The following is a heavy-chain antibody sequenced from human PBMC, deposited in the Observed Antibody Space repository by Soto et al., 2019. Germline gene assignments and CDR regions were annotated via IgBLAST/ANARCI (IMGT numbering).Heavy chain of an antibody. CDR1: GVNFISCA. CDR3: VRENYYYGMDV. J-gene: IGHJ6*02. V-gene: IGHV3-66*01. Sequence: PGGSLRLSCAASGVNFISCAMGWVRQAPGKGLEWVSLIKSGGNTYYADSVEGRFTISRDNSKNTVFLQMNSLRAEDTAVYYCVRENYYYGMDVWGQGTTVTVSS. CDR2: IKSGGNT.